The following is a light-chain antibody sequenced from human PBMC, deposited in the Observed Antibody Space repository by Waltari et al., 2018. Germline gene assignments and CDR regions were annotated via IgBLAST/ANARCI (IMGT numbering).Light chain of an antibody. J-gene: IGLJ1*01. CDR3: EAWDDRLTGRV. CDR1: TSNIGINI. V-gene: IGLV1-44*01. CDR2: STD. Sequence: QSGLTQPPSVSGTPGQRVTISCSGRTSNIGINIVNWYQHFPGTAPKLLIYSTDQRPSGAPDRVSGSKSGTSASLAISGLQSEDEADYYCEAWDDRLTGRVFGTGTKVTVL.